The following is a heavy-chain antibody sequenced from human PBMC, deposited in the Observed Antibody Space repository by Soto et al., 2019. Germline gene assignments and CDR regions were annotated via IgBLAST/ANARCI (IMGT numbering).Heavy chain of an antibody. V-gene: IGHV3-9*01. CDR1: GFTFDDYA. J-gene: IGHJ3*02. CDR2: ISWNSGSI. CDR3: AKGVVEVAGTADHFDI. D-gene: IGHD6-19*01. Sequence: GGSLRLSCAASGFTFDDYAMHWVRQAPGKGLEWVSGISWNSGSIGYADSVKGRFTISRDNAKNSLYLQMNSLRAEDTALYYCAKGVVEVAGTADHFDIWGQGTMVTVSS.